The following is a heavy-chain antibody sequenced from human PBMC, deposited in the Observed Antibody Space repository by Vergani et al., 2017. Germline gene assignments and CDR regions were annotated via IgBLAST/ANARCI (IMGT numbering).Heavy chain of an antibody. V-gene: IGHV2-5*08. CDR1: GFSILTSEMC. Sequence: QVTLRESGPALVKPTQTLTLTCTFSGFSILTSEMCVSWIRQPPGKALEWLALIYWNDDKRYSPSLKSRLTITKDTSKNQVVLTMTNMDPVDTATYYCAHSSPPADGTGGYYYYYYMDVWGKGTTVTVSS. CDR3: AHSSPPADGTGGYYYYYYMDV. D-gene: IGHD1-1*01. CDR2: IYWNDDK. J-gene: IGHJ6*03.